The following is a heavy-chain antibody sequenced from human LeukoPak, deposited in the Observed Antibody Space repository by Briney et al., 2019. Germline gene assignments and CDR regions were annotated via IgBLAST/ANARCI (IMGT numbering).Heavy chain of an antibody. CDR2: MESGGST. CDR3: ARGVWFGEEGFDY. CDR1: GFTVSSNY. Sequence: GGSLRLSCAASGFTVSSNYMSWVRQAPGKGLEWVSVMESGGSTYYADSVKGRFTISRDNAKNSLYLQMNSLRAEDTAVYYCARGVWFGEEGFDYWGQGTLVTVSS. V-gene: IGHV3-66*01. J-gene: IGHJ4*02. D-gene: IGHD3-10*01.